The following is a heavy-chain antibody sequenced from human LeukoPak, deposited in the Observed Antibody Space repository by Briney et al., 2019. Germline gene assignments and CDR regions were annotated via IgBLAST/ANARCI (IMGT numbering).Heavy chain of an antibody. CDR1: GGSISSSSYY. D-gene: IGHD5-12*01. Sequence: PSETLSLTCTVSGGSISSSSYYWGWIRQPPGKGLEWIGSIYYSGSTYYNPSLKSRVTISVDTSKNQFSLKLSSVTAADTAVYYCGAVVTRYYFDYWGQGTLVTVSS. J-gene: IGHJ4*02. CDR2: IYYSGST. V-gene: IGHV4-39*07. CDR3: GAVVTRYYFDY.